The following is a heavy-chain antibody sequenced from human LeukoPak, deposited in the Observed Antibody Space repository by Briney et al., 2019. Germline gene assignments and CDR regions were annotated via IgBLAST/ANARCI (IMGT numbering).Heavy chain of an antibody. J-gene: IGHJ6*02. Sequence: ASVKVSCKASGYTFTSYDINWVRQATGQGLEWMGWMNPNNGNTGYAQKFQGRVTMTRSTSISTAYMELGSLRSEDTAVYYCARLASSSWPLYYYYGMDVWGQGTTVTVSS. CDR3: ARLASSSWPLYYYYGMDV. CDR1: GYTFTSYD. D-gene: IGHD6-13*01. V-gene: IGHV1-8*01. CDR2: MNPNNGNT.